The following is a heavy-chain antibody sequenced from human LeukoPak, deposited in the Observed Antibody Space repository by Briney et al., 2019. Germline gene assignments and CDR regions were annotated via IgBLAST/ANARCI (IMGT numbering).Heavy chain of an antibody. V-gene: IGHV3-21*01. CDR3: AREMGIAAAGTGDDAFDI. D-gene: IGHD6-13*01. Sequence: PGGSLRLSCAASGFTFNIHGMNWVRQAPGKGLEWVSSISSSSSYIYYADSVKGRFTISRDNAKNSLYLQMNSLRAEDTAVYYCAREMGIAAAGTGDDAFDIWGQGTVVTVSS. CDR1: GFTFNIHG. J-gene: IGHJ3*02. CDR2: ISSSSSYI.